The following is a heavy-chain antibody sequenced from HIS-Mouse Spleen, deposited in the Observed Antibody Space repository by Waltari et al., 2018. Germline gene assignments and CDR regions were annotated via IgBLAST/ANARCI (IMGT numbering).Heavy chain of an antibody. V-gene: IGHV4-39*07. CDR1: GGSISSSSSS. CDR3: AREIPYSSSWYDWYFDL. J-gene: IGHJ2*01. D-gene: IGHD6-13*01. CDR2: FHSTGST. Sequence: QLQLQESGPGLVKPSETLSLPCPVSGGSISSSSSSLGWFRQPPGKGLEWIRSFHSTGSTSYNPSLKSRVTISVDTSKNQFSLKLSSVTAADTAVYYCAREIPYSSSWYDWYFDLWGRGTLVTVSS.